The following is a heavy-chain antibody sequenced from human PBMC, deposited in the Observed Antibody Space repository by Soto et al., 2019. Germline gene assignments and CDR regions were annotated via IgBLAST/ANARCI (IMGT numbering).Heavy chain of an antibody. Sequence: PSETLSLTCRVSGGSISNDYWTWIRQPPGKGLEWIGYIYKGGSINYNPSLKSRVTISVDTSNNQFSLKLSSVTAADTAVYYCAAPPRYWGQGTLVTVS. CDR1: GGSISNDY. CDR3: AAPPRY. J-gene: IGHJ4*02. D-gene: IGHD6-6*01. V-gene: IGHV4-4*09. CDR2: IYKGGSI.